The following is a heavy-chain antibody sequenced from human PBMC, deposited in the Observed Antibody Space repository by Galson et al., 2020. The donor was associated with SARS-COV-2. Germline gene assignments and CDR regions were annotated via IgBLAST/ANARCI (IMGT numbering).Heavy chain of an antibody. CDR2: FDPEDGET. CDR3: ATSPAVTTVGLAPVRTQTANYYYYYGMDV. D-gene: IGHD4-17*01. J-gene: IGHJ6*02. CDR1: GYTLTELS. V-gene: IGHV1-24*01. Sequence: ASVKVSCKVSGYTLTELSMHWVRQAPGKGLEWMGGFDPEDGETIYAQKFQGRVTMTEDTSTDTAYMELSSLRSEDTAVYYCATSPAVTTVGLAPVRTQTANYYYYYGMDVWGQGTTVTVSS.